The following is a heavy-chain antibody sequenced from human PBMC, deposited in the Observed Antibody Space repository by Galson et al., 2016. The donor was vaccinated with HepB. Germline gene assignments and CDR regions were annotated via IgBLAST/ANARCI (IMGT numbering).Heavy chain of an antibody. CDR2: IYSGGST. CDR3: ARERYSSGWYQAFDI. J-gene: IGHJ3*02. V-gene: IGHV3-53*01. Sequence: SLRLSCAASGFTVSNNYMNWVRQAPGKGLEWVSVIYSGGSTYYADSVRGRFTISRDNSKNTLYLQMNSLRAEETAVSFCARERYSSGWYQAFDIWGQGTMVTVSS. CDR1: GFTVSNNY. D-gene: IGHD6-19*01.